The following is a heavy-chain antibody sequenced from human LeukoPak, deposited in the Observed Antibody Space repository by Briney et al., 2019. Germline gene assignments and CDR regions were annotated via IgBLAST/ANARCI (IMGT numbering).Heavy chain of an antibody. V-gene: IGHV3-74*01. CDR2: INSDGSST. J-gene: IGHJ5*02. Sequence: GGSLRLSCAASGFTFSGYWMHWVRQAPGKGLVWVSRINSDGSSTSYADSVKGRFTISRDNAKNSLYLQMNSLRAEDTAVYYCASSGLWFGELYNWFDPWGQGTLVTVSS. CDR1: GFTFSGYW. D-gene: IGHD3-10*01. CDR3: ASSGLWFGELYNWFDP.